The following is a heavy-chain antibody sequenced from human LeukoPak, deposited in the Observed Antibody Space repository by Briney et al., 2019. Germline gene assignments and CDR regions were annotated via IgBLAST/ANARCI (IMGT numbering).Heavy chain of an antibody. Sequence: PGGSLRLSCSASGFPLSSYAMHWVRQAPGKGLEYVSAISDSGGSTYYADSVKGRFTISRDNSKNTLYLQMSSLRVEDTAVYFCVRGYSFGPYGMDVWGQGTTVTVSS. CDR2: ISDSGGST. J-gene: IGHJ6*02. CDR3: VRGYSFGPYGMDV. CDR1: GFPLSSYA. D-gene: IGHD2-15*01. V-gene: IGHV3-64D*09.